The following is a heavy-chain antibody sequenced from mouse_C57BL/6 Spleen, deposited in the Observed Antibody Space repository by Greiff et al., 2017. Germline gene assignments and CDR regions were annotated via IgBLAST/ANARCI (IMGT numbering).Heavy chain of an antibody. V-gene: IGHV1-26*01. CDR2: INPNNGGT. Sequence: EVKLQQSGPELVKPGASVKISCKASGYTFTDYYMNWVKQSHGKSLEWIGDINPNNGGTSYNQKFKGKATLTVDKSSSTAYMELRSLTSEDSAVYYCARILDGYYDRWGQGTLVTVSA. J-gene: IGHJ3*02. D-gene: IGHD2-3*01. CDR3: ARILDGYYDR. CDR1: GYTFTDYY.